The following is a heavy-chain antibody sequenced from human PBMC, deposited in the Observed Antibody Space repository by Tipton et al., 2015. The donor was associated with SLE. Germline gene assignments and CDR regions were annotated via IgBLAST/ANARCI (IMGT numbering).Heavy chain of an antibody. CDR2: IYYSGST. V-gene: IGHV4-34*09. Sequence: TLSLTCAVYGGSFSGYYWSWIRQAPGKGLEWIGYIYYSGSTYYNPSLKSRVTMSVDMSENQFSLKLSSVTAADTAVYYCARPLWFGESPAFDIWGQGTMVTVSS. D-gene: IGHD3-10*01. J-gene: IGHJ3*02. CDR1: GGSFSGYY. CDR3: ARPLWFGESPAFDI.